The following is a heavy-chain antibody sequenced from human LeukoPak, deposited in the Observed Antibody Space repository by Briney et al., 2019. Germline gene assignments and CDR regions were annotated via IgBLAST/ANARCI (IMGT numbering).Heavy chain of an antibody. V-gene: IGHV4-4*07. Sequence: SETLSLTCTVSGGSISSYYWSWIRQPAGKGLEWIGRIYTSGSTDYNPSLKSRVTMSVDTSKNQFSLKLSSVTAADTAVYYCARLYSSSWYVDYWGQGTLVTVSS. D-gene: IGHD6-13*01. J-gene: IGHJ4*02. CDR1: GGSISSYY. CDR2: IYTSGST. CDR3: ARLYSSSWYVDY.